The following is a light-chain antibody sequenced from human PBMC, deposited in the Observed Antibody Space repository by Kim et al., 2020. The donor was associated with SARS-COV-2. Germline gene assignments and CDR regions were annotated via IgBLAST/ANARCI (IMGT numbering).Light chain of an antibody. CDR3: QAWDSSTRYV. CDR2: QES. Sequence: VSPGQTASITCSGDNLGDEYACWYQQKPGQSPVLIIYQESKRPSGIPERFSGSNSGNTATLTISGTQAMDEADYYCQAWDSSTRYVFGTGTKVTVL. J-gene: IGLJ1*01. CDR1: NLGDEY. V-gene: IGLV3-1*01.